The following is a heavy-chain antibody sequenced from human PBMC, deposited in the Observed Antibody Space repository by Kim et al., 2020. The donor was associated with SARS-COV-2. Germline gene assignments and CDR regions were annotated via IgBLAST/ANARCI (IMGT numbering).Heavy chain of an antibody. V-gene: IGHV3-66*01. D-gene: IGHD1-26*01. CDR3: ARIVGATGFVRY. J-gene: IGHJ4*02. Sequence: YYRASGKGRLTISRDNSKNTLYLQMNSLRAEDTAVYYCARIVGATGFVRYWGQGTLVTVSS.